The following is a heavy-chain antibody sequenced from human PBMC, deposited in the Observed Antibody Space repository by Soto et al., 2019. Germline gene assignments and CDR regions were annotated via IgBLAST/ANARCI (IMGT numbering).Heavy chain of an antibody. J-gene: IGHJ4*02. V-gene: IGHV4-59*01. CDR1: GGSISSYY. D-gene: IGHD1-26*01. CDR3: GRYSGSYYKFDY. CDR2: IYYSGST. Sequence: SETLSLTCTVSGGSISSYYWSWIRQPPGKGLEWIGYIYYSGSTNYNPSLKSRVTISVDTSKNQFSLKLSSVTAADTAVYYCGRYSGSYYKFDYWGQGTLVTVSS.